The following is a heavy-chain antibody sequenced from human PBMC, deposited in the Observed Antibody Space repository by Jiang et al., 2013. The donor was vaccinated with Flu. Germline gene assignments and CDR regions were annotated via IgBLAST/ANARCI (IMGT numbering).Heavy chain of an antibody. Sequence: VQLVESGGGVVQPGRSLRLSCAASGFTFSSYAMHWVRQAPGKGLEWVAVISYDGSNKYYADSVKGRFTISRDNSKNTLYLQMNSLRAEDTAVYYCARNPLANKWLVFSHYYYGMDVWGQGTT. D-gene: IGHD3-22*01. CDR3: ARNPLANKWLVFSHYYYGMDV. CDR2: ISYDGSNK. V-gene: IGHV3-30*04. CDR1: GFTFSSYA. J-gene: IGHJ6*02.